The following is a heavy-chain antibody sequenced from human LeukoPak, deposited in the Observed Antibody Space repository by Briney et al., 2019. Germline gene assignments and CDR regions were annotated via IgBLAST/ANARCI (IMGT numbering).Heavy chain of an antibody. CDR3: ARRGITYSSSFFAY. D-gene: IGHD2-2*01. Sequence: SETLSLTCTVSGGSIGGSNSHWGWIRQPPGKGLEWIGSIFYSGSTYYNPSLKSRVTMSVDTSENQFSLKVTPVTAADTATYYCARRGITYSSSFFAYWGQGTLVTVSS. J-gene: IGHJ4*02. V-gene: IGHV4-39*01. CDR2: IFYSGST. CDR1: GGSIGGSNSH.